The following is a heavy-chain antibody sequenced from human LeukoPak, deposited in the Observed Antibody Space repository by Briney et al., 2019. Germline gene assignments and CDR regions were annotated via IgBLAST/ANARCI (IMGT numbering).Heavy chain of an antibody. CDR2: IYYSGST. CDR1: GGSISSGDYY. D-gene: IGHD5-12*01. V-gene: IGHV4-30-4*01. CDR3: ARAYSGYASNWFDP. J-gene: IGHJ5*02. Sequence: PSQTLSLTCTVSGGSISSGDYYWSWIRQPPGKGLEWIGYIYYSGSTYYNPSLKSRVTISVDTSKNQFSLKLSSVTAADTAVYYCARAYSGYASNWFDPWGQGTLVTVSS.